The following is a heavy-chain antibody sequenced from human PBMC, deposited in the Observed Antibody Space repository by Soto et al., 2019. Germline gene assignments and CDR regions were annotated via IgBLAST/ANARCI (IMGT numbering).Heavy chain of an antibody. CDR1: GQSFSGHS. CDR2: INESGST. D-gene: IGHD1-1*01. Sequence: QVQLQQWGAGLVKPSETLSLSCAVYGQSFSGHSWAWIRQPPGKGLEWIGEINESGSTYYNPSLKSRVTISTDTSKNQFSLKLSSVSXADTAAYFCARGSGIVALPGELEDVNYDYWGQGTLVNVSS. J-gene: IGHJ4*02. V-gene: IGHV4-34*01. CDR3: ARGSGIVALPGELEDVNYDY.